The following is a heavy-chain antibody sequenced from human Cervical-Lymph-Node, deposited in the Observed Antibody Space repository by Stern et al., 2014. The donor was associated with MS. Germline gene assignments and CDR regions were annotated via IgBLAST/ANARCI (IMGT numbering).Heavy chain of an antibody. J-gene: IGHJ6*02. D-gene: IGHD3-3*01. V-gene: IGHV3-30*18. Sequence: VQLVESGGGVVQTGMSLRLSCAASRFTFENYGMHWVRQAPGRGLEWVAVISYDGSNTYYADSVKGRFTISRDNSENTLYLQMHSLRGEDTAVYYCAKVVRFLEWYHMGLDVWGQGTTVTVSS. CDR1: RFTFENYG. CDR3: AKVVRFLEWYHMGLDV. CDR2: ISYDGSNT.